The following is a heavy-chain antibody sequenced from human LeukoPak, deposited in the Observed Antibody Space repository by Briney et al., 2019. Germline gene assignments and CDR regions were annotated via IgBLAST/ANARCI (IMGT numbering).Heavy chain of an antibody. CDR2: TISKANDHAT. CDR1: GFTFSGSA. D-gene: IGHD4-17*01. CDR3: TRRLMTTVNDY. V-gene: IGHV3-73*01. Sequence: PRGSLRPSCVGSGFTFSGSAMHWVRQSPGKWLEWVGRTISKANDHATAYAASVRGRFTISRDDSENTAYLQMNSLKTEDTAIYYCTRRLMTTVNDYWGQGTLVTVSS. J-gene: IGHJ4*02.